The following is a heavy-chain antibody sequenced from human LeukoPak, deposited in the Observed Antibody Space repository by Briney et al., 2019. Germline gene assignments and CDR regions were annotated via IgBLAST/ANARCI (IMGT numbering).Heavy chain of an antibody. J-gene: IGHJ6*03. CDR3: ASAYCGGDCYSYYYYYMDV. V-gene: IGHV1-2*02. D-gene: IGHD2-21*02. Sequence: ASVKVSCKASGYTLTGYYMHWVRQAPGQGLEWMGWINPNSGGTNYAQKFQGRVTMTRDTSISTAYMELSRLRSDDTAVYYCASAYCGGDCYSYYYYYMDVWGKGTTVTVSS. CDR1: GYTLTGYY. CDR2: INPNSGGT.